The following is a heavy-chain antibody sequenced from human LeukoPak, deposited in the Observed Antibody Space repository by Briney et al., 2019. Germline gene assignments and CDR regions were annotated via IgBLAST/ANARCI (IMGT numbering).Heavy chain of an antibody. CDR2: IYYSGST. V-gene: IGHV4-59*01. J-gene: IGHJ5*02. Sequence: SETLSLTCTVSGGSISSYYWSWIRQPPGKGLEWIGYIYYSGSTNYNPSLKSRVTTSVDTSKNQFSLKLSSVTAADTAVYYCARDNLVAGFDPWGQGTLVTVSS. CDR3: ARDNLVAGFDP. CDR1: GGSISSYY. D-gene: IGHD1-14*01.